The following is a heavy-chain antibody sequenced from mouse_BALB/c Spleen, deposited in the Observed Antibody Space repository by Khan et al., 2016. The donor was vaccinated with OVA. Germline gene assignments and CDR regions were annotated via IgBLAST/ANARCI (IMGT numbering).Heavy chain of an antibody. D-gene: IGHD1-1*01. V-gene: IGHV3-2*02. CDR3: ARSVAITTVVATDVDY. J-gene: IGHJ2*01. CDR1: GYLITSDYA. CDR2: ISYSGRT. Sequence: EVQLQESGPGLVNPSQSLSLTCTVTGYLITSDYAWNWIRQFPGNKLEWMGYISYSGRTSYNPSLKRRISITRDTSKNQVFLQLNSVTTEDTASYLCARSVAITTVVATDVDYWGQGTTLTVSS.